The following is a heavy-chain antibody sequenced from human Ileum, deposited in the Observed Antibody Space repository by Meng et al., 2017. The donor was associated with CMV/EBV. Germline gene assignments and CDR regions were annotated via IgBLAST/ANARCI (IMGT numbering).Heavy chain of an antibody. CDR1: GFTFSSYS. D-gene: IGHD2-21*01. CDR3: ARDQVGIIDLDY. J-gene: IGHJ4*02. CDR2: IGVSETIT. V-gene: IGHV3-48*01. Sequence: GGSLRLSCAASGFTFSSYSMNWVRQAPGEGLEWISYIGVSETITSYADSVRGRFTISRDNAKNSLYLQMNSLRVEDTAVYYCARDQVGIIDLDYWGQGAQVTVSS.